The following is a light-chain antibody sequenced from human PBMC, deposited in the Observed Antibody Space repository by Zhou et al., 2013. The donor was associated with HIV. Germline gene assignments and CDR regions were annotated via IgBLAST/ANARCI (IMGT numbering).Light chain of an antibody. V-gene: IGKV1-5*01. J-gene: IGKJ3*01. CDR1: QTINNW. CDR2: AAS. Sequence: DIQMTQSPSTLSASVGDRVTITCRASQTINNWLAWYQQKPGKAPKLLIYAASTLQSGVPSRFSGSGSGTDFTLTISCLQSEDFATYYCQQYHSSPFAFGPGTRVD. CDR3: QQYHSSPFA.